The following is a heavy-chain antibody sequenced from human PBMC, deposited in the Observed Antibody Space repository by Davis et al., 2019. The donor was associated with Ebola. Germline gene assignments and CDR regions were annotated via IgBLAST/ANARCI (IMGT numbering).Heavy chain of an antibody. Sequence: SETLSLTCTVSGGSISSYYWSWIRQPPGKGLEWIGYISFSGNTNYNPSLKSRVTMSVDTSKNQFSLRLRSVTAADTAVYFCTRIKGVVTATLDYWGQGTLVTVSS. J-gene: IGHJ4*02. CDR3: TRIKGVVTATLDY. CDR1: GGSISSYY. D-gene: IGHD2-21*02. V-gene: IGHV4-59*01. CDR2: ISFSGNT.